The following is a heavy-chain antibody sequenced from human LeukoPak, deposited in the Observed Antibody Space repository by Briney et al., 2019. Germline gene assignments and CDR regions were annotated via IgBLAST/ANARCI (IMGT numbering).Heavy chain of an antibody. D-gene: IGHD6-6*01. J-gene: IGHJ4*02. CDR3: AKWGIAARHFDY. Sequence: GGSLRLSCAASGFTFSSYDMTWVRQAPGKGLEWVSTISGSGSTTDYADSVKGRFTISRDNSKNTLYLQMNSLRAEDTAVYYCAKWGIAARHFDYWGQGTLVTVSS. CDR1: GFTFSSYD. CDR2: ISGSGSTT. V-gene: IGHV3-23*01.